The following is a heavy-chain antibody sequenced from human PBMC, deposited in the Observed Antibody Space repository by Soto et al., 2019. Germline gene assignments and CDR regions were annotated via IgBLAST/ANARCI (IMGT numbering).Heavy chain of an antibody. V-gene: IGHV3-48*03. D-gene: IGHD2-15*01. CDR1: GFTFSSSE. CDR2: IHPGGQTI. Sequence: EVQLVESGGGLVQPGGSLRLSCAASGFTFSSSEMYWVRQAPGKGLEWISYIHPGGQTIFYAESVKGRFTISRDNAKNSVYLQMNSLRAEDTAVYYCARRGSRGGQGTMVTVSS. J-gene: IGHJ3*01. CDR3: ARRGSR.